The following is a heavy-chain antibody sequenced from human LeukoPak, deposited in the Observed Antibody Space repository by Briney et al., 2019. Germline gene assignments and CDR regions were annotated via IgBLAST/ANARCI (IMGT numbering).Heavy chain of an antibody. J-gene: IGHJ4*02. CDR2: IIPIFGTA. CDR1: GGTFSSYA. V-gene: IGHV1-69*05. D-gene: IGHD4-17*01. CDR3: ARALVKAYGDFPVFDY. Sequence: SVKVSCKASGGTFSSYAIRWVRQAPGQGLEWMGRIIPIFGTANYAQKFQGRVTITTDESTSTAYMELSSLRSEDTAVYYCARALVKAYGDFPVFDYWGQGTLVTVSS.